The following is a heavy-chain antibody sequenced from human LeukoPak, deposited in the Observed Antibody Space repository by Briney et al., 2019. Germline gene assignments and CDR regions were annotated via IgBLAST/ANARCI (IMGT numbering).Heavy chain of an antibody. CDR3: ARGSGGSSLSGNAFDI. CDR1: GGSISSSSYY. Sequence: SETLSLTCTVSGGSISSSSYYWGWIRQPPGKGLEWIGYIYYSGSTNYNPSLKSRVTISVDTSKNQFSLKLSSVTAADTAVYYCARGSGGSSLSGNAFDIWGQGTMVTVSS. V-gene: IGHV4-61*05. J-gene: IGHJ3*02. D-gene: IGHD2-15*01. CDR2: IYYSGST.